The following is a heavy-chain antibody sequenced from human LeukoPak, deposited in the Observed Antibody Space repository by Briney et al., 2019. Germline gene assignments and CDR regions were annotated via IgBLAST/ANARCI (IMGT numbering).Heavy chain of an antibody. CDR3: ARDYREYYDSSGPYFDY. Sequence: PGGSLRLSCAASGFTFSSYAMHWVRQAPGKGLEWVAVISYDGSNKYYADSVKGRFTISRDNSKNTLYLQMNSLRAEDTAVYYCARDYREYYDSSGPYFDYWGQGTLVTVSS. CDR1: GFTFSSYA. J-gene: IGHJ4*02. D-gene: IGHD3-22*01. V-gene: IGHV3-30-3*01. CDR2: ISYDGSNK.